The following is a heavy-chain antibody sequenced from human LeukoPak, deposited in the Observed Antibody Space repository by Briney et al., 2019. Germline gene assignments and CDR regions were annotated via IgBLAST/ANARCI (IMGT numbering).Heavy chain of an antibody. J-gene: IGHJ3*02. CDR1: GGTFSSYA. CDR3: ARQRVSLDAFDI. V-gene: IGHV1-69*04. Sequence: SVKVSCKASGGTFSSYAFSWVRQAPGQGLGWMGRIIPIPGIANHAQKFQGRVTVTADKSTSTAYLELSSLRSDDSAVYYCARQRVSLDAFDIWGQGTMVTVSS. CDR2: IIPIPGIA.